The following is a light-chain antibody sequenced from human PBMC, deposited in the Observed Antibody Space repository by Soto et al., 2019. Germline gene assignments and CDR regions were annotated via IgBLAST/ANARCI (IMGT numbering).Light chain of an antibody. V-gene: IGKV3-15*01. CDR3: QQYNSWPPIT. CDR2: YAS. J-gene: IGKJ5*01. Sequence: EIMMTQSPATLSVSPGERATLSCRASQSVRNNIPWYQQKPGQAPTLLIYYASTRATGIPARFSGSGSGTEFTLTISSLQSEDFALYYCQQYNSWPPITFGQGTRLEIK. CDR1: QSVRNN.